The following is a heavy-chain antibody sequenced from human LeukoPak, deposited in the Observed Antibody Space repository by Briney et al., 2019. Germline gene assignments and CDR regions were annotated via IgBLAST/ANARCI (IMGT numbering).Heavy chain of an antibody. CDR3: AKEYCSGGSCQDYFDY. D-gene: IGHD2-15*01. J-gene: IGHJ4*02. V-gene: IGHV3-23*01. CDR2: TSGSGGST. CDR1: GFTFSSYG. Sequence: PGGSLRLSCAASGFTFSSYGMSWVRQAPGKGLEWVSATSGSGGSTYYADSVKGRFTISRDNSKNTLYLQMNSLRAEDTAVYYCAKEYCSGGSCQDYFDYWGQGTLVTVSS.